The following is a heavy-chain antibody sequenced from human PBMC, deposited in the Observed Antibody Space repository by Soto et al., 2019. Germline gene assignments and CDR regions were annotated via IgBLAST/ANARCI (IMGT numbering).Heavy chain of an antibody. Sequence: EVQLVESGGGLVKPGGSLRLSCAASGFTFSSYSMNWFRQAPGKGLEWVSSISRSSSNIYYADSVEGRFTISRDNAKNSLYLQMNSLRAEDTAVYYCARDFRFGELSYYYYYGMDVWGQGTTVTVSS. CDR2: ISRSSSNI. D-gene: IGHD3-10*01. V-gene: IGHV3-21*01. J-gene: IGHJ6*02. CDR3: ARDFRFGELSYYYYYGMDV. CDR1: GFTFSSYS.